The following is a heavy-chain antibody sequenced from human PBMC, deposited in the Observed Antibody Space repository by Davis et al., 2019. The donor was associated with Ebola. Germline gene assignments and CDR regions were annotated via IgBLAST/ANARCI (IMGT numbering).Heavy chain of an antibody. J-gene: IGHJ4*02. CDR2: IAPYNGIT. V-gene: IGHV1-18*01. D-gene: IGHD2-21*01. CDR3: ARDSGDMSY. CDR1: GYTFTNYA. Sequence: ASVKVSCKASGYTFTNYAFSWVRQAPGQGLEWMGWIAPYNGITNYAQNLQDRPTLTTDASTSTAYMELRGLASDDTAVYYCARDSGDMSYWGQGTLVTVSS.